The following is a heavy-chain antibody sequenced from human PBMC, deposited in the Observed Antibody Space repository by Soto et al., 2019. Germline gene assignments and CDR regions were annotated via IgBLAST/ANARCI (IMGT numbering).Heavy chain of an antibody. V-gene: IGHV4-39*01. CDR3: ARLRYSSRGGMDV. CDR1: GGSISSSSYY. J-gene: IGHJ6*02. CDR2: IYYSGST. D-gene: IGHD6-13*01. Sequence: SETLSLTCTVSGGSISSSSYYWGWIRQPPGKGLEWIGSIYYSGSTYYNPSLKSRVTISVDTSKNQFSLKLSSVTAADTAVYYCARLRYSSRGGMDVWGQGTAVTVSS.